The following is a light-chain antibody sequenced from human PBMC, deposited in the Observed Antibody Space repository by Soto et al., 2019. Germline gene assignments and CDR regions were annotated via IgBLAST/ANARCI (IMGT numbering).Light chain of an antibody. CDR2: SSD. CDR1: SSNIGSNT. V-gene: IGLV1-44*01. J-gene: IGLJ2*01. CDR3: GAWDDSLDGPV. Sequence: QSVLTQPSSASGTPGQRVIISCSGGSSNIGSNTVNWYYQLPGAAPKLLIYSSDQRPSGVPDRFSGSKSGTSGSLAISGLRSDDEGDYYCGAWDDSLDGPVFGGGTKVTVL.